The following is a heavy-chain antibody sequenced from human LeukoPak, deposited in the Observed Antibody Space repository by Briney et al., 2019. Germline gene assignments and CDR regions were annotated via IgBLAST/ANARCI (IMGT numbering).Heavy chain of an antibody. CDR3: ARVTSGSYLYY. Sequence: GGSLRLSCAASGFTFTSYEMNWVRQARGKGLEWVSYIRSSGSSIYNADSVKGRFTISRDKAKNSLYLQKNRLRAQDTAVYYCARVTSGSYLYYCGQGTLVTVSS. J-gene: IGHJ4*02. V-gene: IGHV3-48*03. CDR2: IRSSGSSI. CDR1: GFTFTSYE. D-gene: IGHD1-26*01.